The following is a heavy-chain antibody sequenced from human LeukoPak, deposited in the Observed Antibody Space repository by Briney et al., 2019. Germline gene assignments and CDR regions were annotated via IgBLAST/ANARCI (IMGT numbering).Heavy chain of an antibody. CDR1: GGSFSYYY. D-gene: IGHD2-21*02. CDR3: ARGGFYCGDDCYVDN. J-gene: IGHJ4*02. Sequence: SETLSLTCAIYGGSFSYYYWSWIRQPPEKGLEWIGEINHSGSTNYNPSPKSRVTISVDTSKNQFSPKLTSVTAADTAVYYCARGGFYCGDDCYVDNWGQGTLVTVPS. CDR2: INHSGST. V-gene: IGHV4-34*01.